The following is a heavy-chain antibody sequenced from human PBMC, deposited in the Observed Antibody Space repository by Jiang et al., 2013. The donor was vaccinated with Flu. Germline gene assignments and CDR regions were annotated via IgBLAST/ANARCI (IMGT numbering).Heavy chain of an antibody. J-gene: IGHJ2*01. D-gene: IGHD2-2*01. Sequence: GAEVKKPGESLKISCKGFGDSFTNYWIGWVRQMPGKGLEWMGIIYPGDSDTRYSPSFQGQVTISADKSISTAYLQWSSLKASDTAIYYCARTQGASCPCWYFDVWGLGTLVTVS. V-gene: IGHV5-51*01. CDR3: ARTQGASCPCWYFDV. CDR1: GDSFTNYW. CDR2: IYPGDSDT.